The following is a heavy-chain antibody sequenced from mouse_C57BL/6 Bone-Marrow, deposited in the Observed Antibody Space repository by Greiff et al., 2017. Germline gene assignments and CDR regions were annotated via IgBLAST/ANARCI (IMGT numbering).Heavy chain of an antibody. D-gene: IGHD2-3*01. CDR2: IDPSDSYT. CDR3: ARSGDGPFAY. CDR1: GYNFTSYW. Sequence: VQLQQPGAELVMPGASVKLSCKASGYNFTSYWMHWVKQRPGQGLEWIGEIDPSDSYTNYNQKFKGKSTLTVDKSSSTAYMQLSSLTSEDSAVYYCARSGDGPFAYWGQGTLVTVSA. V-gene: IGHV1-69*01. J-gene: IGHJ3*01.